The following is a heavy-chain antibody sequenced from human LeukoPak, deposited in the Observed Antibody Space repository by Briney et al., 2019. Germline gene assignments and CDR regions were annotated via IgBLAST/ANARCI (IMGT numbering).Heavy chain of an antibody. CDR1: GYTFTSYA. CDR3: ARFGQYYYDSSGYAVY. D-gene: IGHD3-22*01. V-gene: IGHV7-4-1*02. Sequence: GASVKVSCKASGYTFTSYAMNWVRQAPGQGLEWMGWINTNTGNPTYAQGFTGRFVFSLDTSVSTAYLQISSLKAEDTAVYYCARFGQYYYDSSGYAVYWGQGTLVTVSS. J-gene: IGHJ4*02. CDR2: INTNTGNP.